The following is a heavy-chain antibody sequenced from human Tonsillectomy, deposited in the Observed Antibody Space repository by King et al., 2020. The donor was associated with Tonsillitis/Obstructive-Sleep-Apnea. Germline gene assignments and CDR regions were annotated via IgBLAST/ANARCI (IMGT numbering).Heavy chain of an antibody. D-gene: IGHD6-6*01. Sequence: QLQESGPGLVKPSETLSLTCTVSGGSISSSSYYWGWIRQPPGKGLEWIGSIYYSGSTYYNPSLKSRVTISVDTSKNQFSLKLSSLTAADTAVYYCARQGSSSSWDSFQHWGQGTLVTVSS. V-gene: IGHV4-39*01. CDR1: GGSISSSSYY. CDR2: IYYSGST. CDR3: ARQGSSSSWDSFQH. J-gene: IGHJ1*01.